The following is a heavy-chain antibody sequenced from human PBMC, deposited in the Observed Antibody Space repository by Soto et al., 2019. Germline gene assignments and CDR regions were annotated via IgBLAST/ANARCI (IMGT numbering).Heavy chain of an antibody. V-gene: IGHV1-8*01. CDR3: ASWAGYSK. J-gene: IGHJ4*02. Sequence: QVQLVQSGAEVKKPGASVKVSCKASGYTFTNYDINWVRQATGKGLEWMGWMRPNNGNTGYAQKVQGRVTMTRNTSITTPYMELSSLRSEDTAVYYCASWAGYSKWGQGTLVTVSS. CDR2: MRPNNGNT. CDR1: GYTFTNYD. D-gene: IGHD3-9*01.